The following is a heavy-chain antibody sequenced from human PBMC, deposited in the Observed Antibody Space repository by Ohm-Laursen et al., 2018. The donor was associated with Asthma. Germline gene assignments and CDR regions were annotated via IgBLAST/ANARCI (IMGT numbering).Heavy chain of an antibody. Sequence: PGTLSLTCAVSGGSISSSNWWSWVRQPPGKGLEWIGEIYHSGSTNYNPSLKSRVTISVDKSKNQFSLKLSSVTAADTAVYYCARVGDYVWGSYRSNNWFDPWGQGTLVTVSS. J-gene: IGHJ5*02. CDR1: GGSISSSNW. CDR2: IYHSGST. CDR3: ARVGDYVWGSYRSNNWFDP. V-gene: IGHV4-4*03. D-gene: IGHD3-16*02.